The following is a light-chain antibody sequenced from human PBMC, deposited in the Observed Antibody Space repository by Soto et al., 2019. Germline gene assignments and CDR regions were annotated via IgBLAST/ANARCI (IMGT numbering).Light chain of an antibody. CDR1: QSISSY. J-gene: IGKJ5*01. V-gene: IGKV1-39*01. Sequence: DIQMTQSPSSLSASVGDRVTITCRASQSISSYLNWYQQKPGKAPKLLIYAASSLQSGVPSRFSGSGSGTEFTLTISSLQPEDFATYYCQQSYSTPQITFGQGTRLEIK. CDR2: AAS. CDR3: QQSYSTPQIT.